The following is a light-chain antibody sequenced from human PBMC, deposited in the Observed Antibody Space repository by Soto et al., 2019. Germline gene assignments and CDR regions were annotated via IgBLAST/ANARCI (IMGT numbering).Light chain of an antibody. J-gene: IGLJ3*02. CDR2: DVS. Sequence: QSALTQPRSVSGSPGQSVAISCTGTSSDVGGYNYDSWYQQYPGKAPKLIIYDVSKRPSGVPDRFSGSKSGNTASLTISGLQAEDEADYYCCSYAGTDTLWVFGGGTKVTVL. V-gene: IGLV2-11*01. CDR3: CSYAGTDTLWV. CDR1: SSDVGGYNY.